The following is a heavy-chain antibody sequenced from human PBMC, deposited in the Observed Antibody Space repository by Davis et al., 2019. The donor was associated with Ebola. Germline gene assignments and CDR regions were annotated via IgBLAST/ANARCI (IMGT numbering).Heavy chain of an antibody. D-gene: IGHD7-27*01. CDR1: GYTFTSYG. J-gene: IGHJ6*01. Sequence: ASVKVSCKASGYTFTSYGISWVRQAPGQGLEWMGWISPYNGNTNYAQKLQGRVTMTTDTSTSTAYMELRSLKSDDTAVYYCARIPDLGYYSGMDVWGQGTTVTVSS. V-gene: IGHV1-18*04. CDR2: ISPYNGNT. CDR3: ARIPDLGYYSGMDV.